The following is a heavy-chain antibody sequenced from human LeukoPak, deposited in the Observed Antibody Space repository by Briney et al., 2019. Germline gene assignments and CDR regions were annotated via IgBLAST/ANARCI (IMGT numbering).Heavy chain of an antibody. Sequence: GGSLRLSCAASGFTFSDYNMNWVRQAPGKGLEWVSSISTSSSIYYAESVKGRFTISRDDADNSLYLQMYSLRAEDTGVYYCAKRGSYSSGWYYFDYWGQGTLVTVSS. V-gene: IGHV3-69-1*01. CDR3: AKRGSYSSGWYYFDY. D-gene: IGHD6-19*01. CDR2: ISTSSSI. CDR1: GFTFSDYN. J-gene: IGHJ4*02.